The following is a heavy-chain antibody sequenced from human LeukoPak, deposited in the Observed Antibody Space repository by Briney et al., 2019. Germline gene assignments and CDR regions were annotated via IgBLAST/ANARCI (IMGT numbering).Heavy chain of an antibody. V-gene: IGHV4-39*07. CDR3: ARDSGGYYMDV. D-gene: IGHD3-10*01. J-gene: IGHJ6*03. CDR1: GGSISSSSYY. CDR2: IYYSGST. Sequence: SETLSLTCTVSGGSISSSSYYWGWLRQPPGKGLEWIGSIYYSGSTYYNPSLKSRVTISVDTSKNQFSLKLSSVTAADTAVYYCARDSGGYYMDVWGKGTTVTVSS.